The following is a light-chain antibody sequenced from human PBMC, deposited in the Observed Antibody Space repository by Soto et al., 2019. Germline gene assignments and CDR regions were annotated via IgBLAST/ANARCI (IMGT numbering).Light chain of an antibody. Sequence: EVVLTQSPGTLSLSPGERATLSCRASQSVRSSYLAWYQQKAGQAPRLLIYGASSRATGIPDRFSGSGSGTDFTLTINSLAPEDSAVYYCQQYGASPLTFGEGPRWRSN. J-gene: IGKJ4*01. CDR2: GAS. V-gene: IGKV3-20*01. CDR1: QSVRSSY. CDR3: QQYGASPLT.